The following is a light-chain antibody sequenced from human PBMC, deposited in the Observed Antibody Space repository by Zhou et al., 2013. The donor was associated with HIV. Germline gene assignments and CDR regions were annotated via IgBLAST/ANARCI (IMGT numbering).Light chain of an antibody. CDR1: ENIDGS. Sequence: DIQMTQSPSFLSASVGDRITITCRASENIDGSLSWLQQKAGSPPAVLIQHASTLRTGVSSRFSGSGYGTVFSLTINGLRPEDIATYYCLQSRRLYSFGQGTKVET. CDR2: HAS. V-gene: IGKV1-39*01. CDR3: LQSRRLYS. J-gene: IGKJ2*03.